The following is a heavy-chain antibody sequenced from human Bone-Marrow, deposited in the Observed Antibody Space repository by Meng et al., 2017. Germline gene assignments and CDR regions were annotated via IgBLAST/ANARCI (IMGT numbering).Heavy chain of an antibody. CDR2: ISAYNGNT. J-gene: IGHJ4*02. CDR3: ARGPTLLWFGELVWPGPYYFDY. D-gene: IGHD3-10*01. CDR1: GYTFTSYG. V-gene: IGHV1-18*01. Sequence: ASVKVSCKASGYTFTSYGISWVRQAPGQGREWMGWISAYNGNTNYAQKLQGRVTMTTDTSTSTAYMELRSLRSDDTAVYYCARGPTLLWFGELVWPGPYYFDYWGQGTLVTVSS.